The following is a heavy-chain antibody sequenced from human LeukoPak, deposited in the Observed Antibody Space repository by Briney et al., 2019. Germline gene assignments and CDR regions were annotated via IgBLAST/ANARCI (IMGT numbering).Heavy chain of an antibody. CDR3: AGVKNWTFYFGY. J-gene: IGHJ4*02. Sequence: SETLSLTCTVSGGSISSYYWSWIRQPPGKGLEWIGYIYYSGSTNYNPSLKSRVTISVDTSKNQFFLKLSSVTAADTAVYYCAGVKNWTFYFGYWGQETLVTVPS. V-gene: IGHV4-59*01. CDR1: GGSISSYY. D-gene: IGHD1-1*01. CDR2: IYYSGST.